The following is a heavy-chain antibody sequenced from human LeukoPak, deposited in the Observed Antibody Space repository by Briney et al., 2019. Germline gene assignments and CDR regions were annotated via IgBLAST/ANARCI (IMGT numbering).Heavy chain of an antibody. V-gene: IGHV4-59*01. J-gene: IGHJ6*02. CDR3: ARRVYTGGMDV. CDR1: GGSISSYY. D-gene: IGHD2-8*01. CDR2: IYYSGST. Sequence: SETLSLTCSVSGGSISSYYWSWIRQSPGKGLEWIGYIYYSGSTNYIPSLKSRVTISVDTSKNQFSLKLSSVTAADTAVCYCARRVYTGGMDVWGQGTTVTVSS.